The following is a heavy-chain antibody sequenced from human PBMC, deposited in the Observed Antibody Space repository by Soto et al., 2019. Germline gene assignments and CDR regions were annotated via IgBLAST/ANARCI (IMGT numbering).Heavy chain of an antibody. V-gene: IGHV1-18*04. CDR1: GYTFTSYG. D-gene: IGHD2-2*01. CDR3: ARFAGYCSSTSCRNWFDP. CDR2: ISAYNGNT. J-gene: IGHJ5*02. Sequence: QVQLVQSGAEVKKPGASVKVSCKASGYTFTSYGISWVRQAPGQGLEWLGWISAYNGNTNYAQKLQGRVTMTTDTSTSTAYMELRSLRSDDTAVYYCARFAGYCSSTSCRNWFDPWGQGTLVTVSS.